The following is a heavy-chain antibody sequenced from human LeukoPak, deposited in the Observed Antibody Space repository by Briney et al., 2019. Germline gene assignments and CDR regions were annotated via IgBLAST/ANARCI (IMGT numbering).Heavy chain of an antibody. CDR1: GRSFSGYY. Sequence: PSETLSLTCAVYGRSFSGYYWTWIRQTPGKGLEWIGEINHSGSTNYNPSLKSRVTISVDTSKNQFSLKLSSVTAADTAVYYCARRPIVGATMRGYYFDYWGQGTLVTVSS. V-gene: IGHV4-34*01. D-gene: IGHD1-26*01. CDR2: INHSGST. J-gene: IGHJ4*02. CDR3: ARRPIVGATMRGYYFDY.